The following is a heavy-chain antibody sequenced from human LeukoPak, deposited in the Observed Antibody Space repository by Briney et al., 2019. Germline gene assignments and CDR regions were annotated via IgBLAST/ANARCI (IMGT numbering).Heavy chain of an antibody. CDR2: IWYDGSNK. CDR3: ARDLGVLWFGELSPLGY. D-gene: IGHD3-10*01. CDR1: GFSFRDAG. J-gene: IGHJ4*02. V-gene: IGHV3-33*08. Sequence: GSLRLSCAASGFSFRDAGMSWVRQAPGKGLEWVAVIWYDGSNKYYADSVKGRFTISRDNSKNTLYLQMNSLRAEDTAVYYCARDLGVLWFGELSPLGYWGQGTLVTVSS.